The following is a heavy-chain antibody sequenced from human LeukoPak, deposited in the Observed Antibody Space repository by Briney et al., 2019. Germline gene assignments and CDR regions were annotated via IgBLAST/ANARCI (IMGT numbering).Heavy chain of an antibody. CDR1: GFTFSSYE. Sequence: PGGSLRLSCAASGFTFSSYEMNWVRQAPGKGLEWVSYISSSGSYIYHADSVKGRFTISRDNAKNPLYLQMNSLRAEDTAVYYCAREVIVVVPAAITSRDYYYYYMDVWGKGTTVTVSS. V-gene: IGHV3-48*03. D-gene: IGHD2-2*01. CDR3: AREVIVVVPAAITSRDYYYYYMDV. J-gene: IGHJ6*03. CDR2: ISSSGSYI.